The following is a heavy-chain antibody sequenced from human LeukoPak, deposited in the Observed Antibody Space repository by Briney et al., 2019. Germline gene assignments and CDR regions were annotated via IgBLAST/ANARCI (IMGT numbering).Heavy chain of an antibody. CDR2: IYESGST. D-gene: IGHD3-22*01. V-gene: IGHV4-38-2*02. CDR3: ARSGRDGSGYYLRYFDY. Sequence: PSETLSLTCTVSGYSISSGYYWGWIRQPPGKGLAWIGSIYESGSTYYNPSLKSRVTISVDTSKNQFSLKLSSVTAADTAVYYCARSGRDGSGYYLRYFDYWGQGSLVIVSS. J-gene: IGHJ4*02. CDR1: GYSISSGYY.